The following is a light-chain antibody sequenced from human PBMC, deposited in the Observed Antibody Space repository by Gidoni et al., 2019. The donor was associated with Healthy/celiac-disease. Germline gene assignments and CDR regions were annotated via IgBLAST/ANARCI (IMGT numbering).Light chain of an antibody. J-gene: IGKJ1*01. CDR2: WAS. CDR3: QQYYSTPPT. V-gene: IGKV4-1*01. Sequence: DNVMTPSPDSLAVSLGERATINCKSSQSVLYSSNNKNYLAWYQQKPGQPPKLLIYWASTRESGVPDRFSGSGSGTDFTLTISSLQAEDVAVYYCQQYYSTPPTFGQGTKVEIK. CDR1: QSVLYSSNNKNY.